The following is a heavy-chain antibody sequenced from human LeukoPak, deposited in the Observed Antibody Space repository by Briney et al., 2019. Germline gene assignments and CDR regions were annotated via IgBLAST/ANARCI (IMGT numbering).Heavy chain of an antibody. V-gene: IGHV1-8*01. J-gene: IGHJ6*02. CDR1: EYTFTTYD. Sequence: ASVKVSCKASEYTFTTYDINWVRQATGQGLEWMGWMKPKSGNTGYAQKFQGRVTMTRNTSISTAYMELSSLRSEDTAVYYCARRNSAQRPPRTMDVWGQGTTVTVSS. CDR3: ARRNSAQRPPRTMDV. D-gene: IGHD6-25*01. CDR2: MKPKSGNT.